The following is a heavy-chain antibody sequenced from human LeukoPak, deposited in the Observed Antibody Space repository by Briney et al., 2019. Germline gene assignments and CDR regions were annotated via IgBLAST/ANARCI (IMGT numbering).Heavy chain of an antibody. Sequence: PSETLSLTCTVSGGSISTYYWSWIRQPPGKGLEWIGYIHYSGTTNYNPSLKNRVTTSLDTSKNQFSLNLGSVTAADTAVYFCARMGGYSGYATHWGQGTLVTVSS. CDR3: ARMGGYSGYATH. J-gene: IGHJ4*02. CDR2: IHYSGTT. D-gene: IGHD5-12*01. CDR1: GGSISTYY. V-gene: IGHV4-59*08.